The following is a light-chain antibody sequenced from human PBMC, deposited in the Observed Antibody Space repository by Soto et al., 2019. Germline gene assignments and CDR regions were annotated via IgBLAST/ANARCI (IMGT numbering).Light chain of an antibody. CDR3: QQYNYWPPT. J-gene: IGKJ2*01. Sequence: EIVMTQSPATLSVSPGERATLPCRASQSVSIFVAWYQQKAGQAPRLLMYAASTRAPGVPARFSGSGSGTEFTLTISSLQSEDFAVYYCQQYNYWPPTFGQGTKVEIK. CDR2: AAS. V-gene: IGKV3-15*01. CDR1: QSVSIF.